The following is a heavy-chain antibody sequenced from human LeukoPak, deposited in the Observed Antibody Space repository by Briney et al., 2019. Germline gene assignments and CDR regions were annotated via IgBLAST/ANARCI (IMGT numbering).Heavy chain of an antibody. CDR3: AKEWELRDYYFDY. CDR2: ISAYNGNT. D-gene: IGHD1-26*01. J-gene: IGHJ4*02. V-gene: IGHV1-18*01. CDR1: GYTFTNYG. Sequence: ASVKVSCKASGYTFTNYGISWVRQAPGQGLEWMGWISAYNGNTNYAQKLQGRVTMTTDASTSTAYMELRSLRSDDTAVYYCAKEWELRDYYFDYWGQGTLVTVSS.